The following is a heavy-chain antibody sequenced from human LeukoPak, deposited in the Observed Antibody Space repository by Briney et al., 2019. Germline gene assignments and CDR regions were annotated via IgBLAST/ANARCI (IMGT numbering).Heavy chain of an antibody. CDR3: ARDHYDFWSGSLIRWWFDP. D-gene: IGHD3-3*01. CDR2: IYYSGST. J-gene: IGHJ5*02. CDR1: GGSISSSSYY. V-gene: IGHV4-39*07. Sequence: SETLSLTCTVSGGSISSSSYYWGWIRQPPGQGLEWIGSIYYSGSTYYNPSLKSRVTISVDTSKNQFSLKLSSVTAADTAVYYCARDHYDFWSGSLIRWWFDPWGQGTLVTVSS.